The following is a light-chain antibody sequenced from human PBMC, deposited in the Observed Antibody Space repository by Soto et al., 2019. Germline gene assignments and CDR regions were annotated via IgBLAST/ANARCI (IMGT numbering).Light chain of an antibody. V-gene: IGLV2-23*02. CDR3: QSYDSSLSGPWV. CDR1: SSNVGSYKL. J-gene: IGLJ3*02. Sequence: QSALTQPASVSGSPGQSITISCTGTSSNVGSYKLVSWYQQHPGKAPKLMIFEVNKRPSGVSNRFSGSKSGNTASLTISGLKVEDEAEYYCQSYDSSLSGPWVFGGGTKVTVL. CDR2: EVN.